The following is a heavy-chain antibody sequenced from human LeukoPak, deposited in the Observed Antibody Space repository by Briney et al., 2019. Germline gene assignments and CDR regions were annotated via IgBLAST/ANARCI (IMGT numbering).Heavy chain of an antibody. Sequence: ASVKVSCKASGYTFTSYGISWVRQAPGQGLEWMGWISAYNGNTHYAQKLQGRAAMTTDTSTGTAYMELRSLRSDDTAVYYCARNHTTYYDFWSGYYYYYGMDVWGQGTTVTVSS. V-gene: IGHV1-18*01. CDR3: ARNHTTYYDFWSGYYYYYGMDV. CDR2: ISAYNGNT. D-gene: IGHD3-3*01. CDR1: GYTFTSYG. J-gene: IGHJ6*02.